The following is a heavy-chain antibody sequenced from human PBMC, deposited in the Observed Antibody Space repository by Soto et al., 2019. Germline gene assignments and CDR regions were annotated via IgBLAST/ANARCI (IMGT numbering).Heavy chain of an antibody. D-gene: IGHD3-10*01. CDR3: ARCRSGSYYYYYYGMDV. Sequence: SETLSLTCAVSGGSISSSSYYWVWIRPPPGNGLEWIGSIYYSGSTYYNPSLKSRVTISVDTSKNQFSLKLSSVTAADTAVYYCARCRSGSYYYYYYGMDVWGQGTTVTVSS. CDR1: GGSISSSSYY. J-gene: IGHJ6*02. CDR2: IYYSGST. V-gene: IGHV4-39*01.